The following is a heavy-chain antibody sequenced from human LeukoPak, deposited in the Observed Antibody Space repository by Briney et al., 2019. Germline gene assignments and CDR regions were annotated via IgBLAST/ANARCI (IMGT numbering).Heavy chain of an antibody. J-gene: IGHJ6*03. D-gene: IGHD2-2*01. CDR2: IIPIFGTA. CDR1: GYTFTSYD. V-gene: IGHV1-69*13. Sequence: ASVKVSCKASGYTFTSYDINWVRQAPGQGLEWMGGIIPIFGTANYAQKFQGRVTITADESTSTAYMELSSLRSEDTAVYYCARRPVGWAAAILYYYYMDVWGKGTTVTVSS. CDR3: ARRPVGWAAAILYYYYMDV.